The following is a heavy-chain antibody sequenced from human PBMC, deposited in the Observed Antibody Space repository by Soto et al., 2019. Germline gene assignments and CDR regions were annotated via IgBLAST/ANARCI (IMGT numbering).Heavy chain of an antibody. J-gene: IGHJ4*02. CDR2: IYWDDDE. CDR1: GFSLSTTAEG. V-gene: IGHV2-5*02. Sequence: QITLKESGPTLVKPTQTLTLTCTFSGFSLSTTAEGVGWIRQPPGKALEWLALIYWDDDERYSPSLKSRLTIPQDPSKNQVVLTMTNVDPVDTATYYCAHGSCSSADCYPNPYLDYWGQGILVTVSS. CDR3: AHGSCSSADCYPNPYLDY. D-gene: IGHD2-2*01.